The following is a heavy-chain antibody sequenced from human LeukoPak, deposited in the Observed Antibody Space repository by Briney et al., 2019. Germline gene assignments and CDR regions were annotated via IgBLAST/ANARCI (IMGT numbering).Heavy chain of an antibody. V-gene: IGHV1-46*01. CDR1: GYTFTSYY. CDR2: INPSGGST. D-gene: IGHD1-26*01. J-gene: IGHJ4*02. CDR3: AREGVSGSYLGY. Sequence: ASVKVSCKASGYTFTSYYMHWVRQAPGQGLEWMGVINPSGGSTRYAQKFQDRVTMTRDMSTSTVYMELSSLRSEDTAVYYCAREGVSGSYLGYWGQGTLVTVSS.